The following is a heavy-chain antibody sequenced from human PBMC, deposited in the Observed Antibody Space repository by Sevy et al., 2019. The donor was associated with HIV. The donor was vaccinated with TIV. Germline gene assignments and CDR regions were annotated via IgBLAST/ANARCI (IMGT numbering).Heavy chain of an antibody. CDR2: IRGKPYGGTT. CDR1: GFTFGDYT. D-gene: IGHD1-26*01. CDR3: TRVEGAADWGMDV. Sequence: GGSLRLSCTASGFTFGDYTMSWVRQAPGKGLEWVAFIRGKPYGGTTEYAASVKGRFTISRDDSKSIAYLQMNSLKTEDTAVYYCTRVEGAADWGMDVWGQRTTVTVSS. J-gene: IGHJ6*02. V-gene: IGHV3-49*04.